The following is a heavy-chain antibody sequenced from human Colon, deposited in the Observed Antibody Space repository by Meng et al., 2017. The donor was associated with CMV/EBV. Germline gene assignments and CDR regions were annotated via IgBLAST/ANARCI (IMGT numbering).Heavy chain of an antibody. V-gene: IGHV3-53*01. CDR2: IYSGGPM. Sequence: GESLKISCAASGFIFSSYSMNWVRQAPGKGLEWVALIYSGGPMHYADSVKGRFTISRDNSKNILYLQMNSLRADDTAVYYCARGSGPLFPGAFDIWGQGTMVTVSS. CDR1: GFIFSSYS. D-gene: IGHD3-10*02. J-gene: IGHJ3*02. CDR3: ARGSGPLFPGAFDI.